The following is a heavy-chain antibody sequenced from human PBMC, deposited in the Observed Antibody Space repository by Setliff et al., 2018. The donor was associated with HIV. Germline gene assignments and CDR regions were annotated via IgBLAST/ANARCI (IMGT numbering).Heavy chain of an antibody. CDR1: AGSISSSNYY. CDR3: ARYSPRGYTLTGPY. D-gene: IGHD6-25*01. J-gene: IGHJ4*02. V-gene: IGHV4-61*05. CDR2: IYYSGST. Sequence: TLSLTCTVSAGSISSSNYYWGWIRQPPGKGLEWIGYIYYSGSTKHNPSLKSRVTISLDTSKNQFSLKLTSVTAADTAVYYCARYSPRGYTLTGPYWGQGTLVTVSS.